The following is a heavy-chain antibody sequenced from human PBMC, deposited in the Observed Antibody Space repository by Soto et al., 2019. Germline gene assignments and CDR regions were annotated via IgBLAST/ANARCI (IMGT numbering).Heavy chain of an antibody. CDR2: IVVGSGNT. CDR1: GFTLTSSA. V-gene: IGHV1-58*02. CDR3: AAACSGGRCHRYPHAFDI. Sequence: ASVKLSCKASGFTLTSSAMQWVRQARGQRLEWIGWIVVGSGNTNYAQKFQERVTITRDMSTSTAYMELSSLRSEDTAVYYCAAACSGGRCHRYPHAFDIWGQGTMVTVSS. J-gene: IGHJ3*02. D-gene: IGHD2-15*01.